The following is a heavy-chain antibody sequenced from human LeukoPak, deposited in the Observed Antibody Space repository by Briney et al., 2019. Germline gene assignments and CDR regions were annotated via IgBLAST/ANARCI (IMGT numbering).Heavy chain of an antibody. CDR1: GYTFTGYY. J-gene: IGHJ6*02. CDR2: INPNSGGT. V-gene: IGHV1-2*02. CDR3: ARHSSRSRLSPHYYYYGMDV. D-gene: IGHD3-22*01. Sequence: ASVKVSCKASGYTFTGYYMHWVRQAPGQGLEWMGWINPNSGGTNYAQKFQGRVTMTRDKSISTAYLQWSSLKASDTAMYYCARHSSRSRLSPHYYYYGMDVWGQGTTVTVSS.